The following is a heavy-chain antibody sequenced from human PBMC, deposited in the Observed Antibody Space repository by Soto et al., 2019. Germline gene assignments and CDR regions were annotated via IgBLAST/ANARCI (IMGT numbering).Heavy chain of an antibody. CDR2: IIPIFGTA. V-gene: IGHV1-69*06. CDR1: GGPLISYA. D-gene: IGHD3-16*02. Sequence: VKVACKASGGPLISYAIIWVRQSPGQGLEWMGGIIPIFGTANYAQKFQGRVTITADKSTSTAYMELSSLRSEDTAVYYCARDLHVPTTFAGVIGDAFDIWGQRTMVTVSS. CDR3: ARDLHVPTTFAGVIGDAFDI. J-gene: IGHJ3*02.